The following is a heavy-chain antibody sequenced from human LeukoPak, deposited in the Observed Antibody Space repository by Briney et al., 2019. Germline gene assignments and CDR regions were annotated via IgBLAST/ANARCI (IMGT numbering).Heavy chain of an antibody. V-gene: IGHV3-23*01. CDR1: GFTFSSYA. Sequence: PGGSLRLSCAASGFTFSSYAMSWVRQAPGKGLEWVSAIRGSGDRTHYADSVKGRFTISRDNSRNTLYLQMNSLRAEDTAVYHCAKDSKIVGATFRSYHYMDVWGKGTAVTVSS. D-gene: IGHD1-26*01. CDR2: IRGSGDRT. J-gene: IGHJ6*03. CDR3: AKDSKIVGATFRSYHYMDV.